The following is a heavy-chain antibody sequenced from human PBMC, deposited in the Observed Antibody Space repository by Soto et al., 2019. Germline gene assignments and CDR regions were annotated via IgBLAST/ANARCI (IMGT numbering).Heavy chain of an antibody. V-gene: IGHV3-49*04. Sequence: EVQLVESGGGLVQPGRSLRVSCTGSGFTFGSYGMSWVRHAPGKGLEWIGFIRSKDNGGTTEYAASVRGRFSISRDDSKSIAYIHMNSLKTEDTAVYYCTRVGGYSKTYLWCQGTLVTVSS. CDR3: TRVGGYSKTYL. J-gene: IGHJ5*02. CDR1: GFTFGSYG. D-gene: IGHD2-21*02. CDR2: IRSKDNGGTT.